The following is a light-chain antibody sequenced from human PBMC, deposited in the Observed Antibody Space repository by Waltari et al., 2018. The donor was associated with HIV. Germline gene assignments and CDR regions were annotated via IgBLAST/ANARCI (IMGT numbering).Light chain of an antibody. J-gene: IGLJ2*01. Sequence: SVLTQPPSKSAAPGQTVTISCAGHSSNIGANDVSWYQQLPAAAPRLIIYESTKRPSVISDRFSASKSDTTATLDIAGVQPGDEAMYFCGTRDNDLGPVILGGGTWVTVL. CDR3: GTRDNDLGPVI. CDR2: EST. V-gene: IGLV1-51*02. CDR1: SSNIGAND.